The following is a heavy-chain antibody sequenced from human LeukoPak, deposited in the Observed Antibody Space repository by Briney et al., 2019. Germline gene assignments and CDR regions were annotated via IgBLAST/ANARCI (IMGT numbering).Heavy chain of an antibody. CDR2: VSADGGST. CDR3: ARRQCTSSSCYLDY. Sequence: PGGSLRLSCAASGFTFNIFAINWVRQAPGKGLEYVSAVSADGGSTYYANFVKGRFTISRDNSKNMLYLQMGSLRGDDMAVYYCARRQCTSSSCYLDYWGQGTLVTVSS. D-gene: IGHD2-2*01. V-gene: IGHV3-64*01. CDR1: GFTFNIFA. J-gene: IGHJ4*02.